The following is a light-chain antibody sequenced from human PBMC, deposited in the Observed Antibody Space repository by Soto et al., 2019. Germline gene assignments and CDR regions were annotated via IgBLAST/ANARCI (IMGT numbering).Light chain of an antibody. J-gene: IGLJ2*01. CDR1: SSDVGDYNY. CDR2: EVN. V-gene: IGLV2-8*01. Sequence: QSALTQPPSASGSPGQSVTIPCTGTSSDVGDYNYVSWYQQHPGKVPKLIIYEVNKRPSGVPDRFSGSKSGNTASLTVSGLQAEDGADYYCSSFVGSPVVFGGGTKLTVL. CDR3: SSFVGSPVV.